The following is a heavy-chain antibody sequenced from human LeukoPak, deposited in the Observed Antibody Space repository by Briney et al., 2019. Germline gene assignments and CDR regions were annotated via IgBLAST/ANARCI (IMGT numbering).Heavy chain of an antibody. V-gene: IGHV1-18*01. J-gene: IGHJ5*02. CDR3: ARDIRSQSETYSSSSYNWFDP. Sequence: GASVKVSCKASGYTFTSYAMHWVRQAPGQRLEWMGWISAYNGNTNYAQKLQGRVTMTTDTSTSTAYMELRSLRSDDTAVYYCARDIRSQSETYSSSSYNWFDPWGQGTLVTVSS. D-gene: IGHD6-6*01. CDR2: ISAYNGNT. CDR1: GYTFTSYA.